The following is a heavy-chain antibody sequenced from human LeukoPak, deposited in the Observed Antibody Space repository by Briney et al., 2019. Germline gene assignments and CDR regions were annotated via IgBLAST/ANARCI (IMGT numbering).Heavy chain of an antibody. J-gene: IGHJ5*02. CDR3: ARDIVRYCSSTSCSPGGWFDP. CDR1: GFTFSSYA. CDR2: ISGSGGST. V-gene: IGHV3-23*01. D-gene: IGHD2-2*01. Sequence: PGGSLRLSCAASGFTFSSYAMSWVRQAPGKGLEWVSAISGSGGSTYYADSVKGRFTISRHNSKNTLYLQMNSLRAEDTAVYYCARDIVRYCSSTSCSPGGWFDPWGQGTLVTVSS.